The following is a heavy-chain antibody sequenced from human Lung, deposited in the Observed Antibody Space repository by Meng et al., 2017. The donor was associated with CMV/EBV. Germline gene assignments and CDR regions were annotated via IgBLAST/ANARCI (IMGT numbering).Heavy chain of an antibody. CDR3: ARASRVLGGFDY. D-gene: IGHD3-16*01. CDR2: INAYNGDT. CDR1: GYTFTNSG. Sequence: AQLVQSGGEVKKPGVSVKVSCKASGYTFTNSGITWVRHAPGQGLEWMGWINAYNGDTNYAQTLQGRVTMTTDTSTSTAYMELRSLRSADTAVYYCARASRVLGGFDYWGQGTLVTVSS. V-gene: IGHV1-18*01. J-gene: IGHJ4*02.